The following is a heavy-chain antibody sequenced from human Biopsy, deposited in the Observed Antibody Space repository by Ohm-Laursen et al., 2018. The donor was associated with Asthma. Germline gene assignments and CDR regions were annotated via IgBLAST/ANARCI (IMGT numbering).Heavy chain of an antibody. CDR3: AKDVFPGWELRRGPDY. CDR1: GFTFSNYG. V-gene: IGHV3-30*18. J-gene: IGHJ4*02. CDR2: ISFDGSNK. D-gene: IGHD1-26*01. Sequence: SLRLSCSASGFTFSNYGMHWVRQAPGKGLEWVAVISFDGSNKDFADSVKGRFTISRDNSRNTLHLQMNSLRAEDTAVYYCAKDVFPGWELRRGPDYWGQGTLVTVSS.